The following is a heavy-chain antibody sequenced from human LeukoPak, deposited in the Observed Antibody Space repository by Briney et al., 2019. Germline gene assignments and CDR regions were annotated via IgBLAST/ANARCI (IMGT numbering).Heavy chain of an antibody. Sequence: GGSLRLSCAASGFTFSSYSMNWVRQAPGKWLEWVSSISSSSSYIYYADSVKGRFTISRDNSKNTLYLQMNSLRAEDTAVYYCAKRHYGDYGFFDYWGQGTLVTVSS. J-gene: IGHJ4*02. D-gene: IGHD4-17*01. CDR1: GFTFSSYS. V-gene: IGHV3-21*04. CDR2: ISSSSSYI. CDR3: AKRHYGDYGFFDY.